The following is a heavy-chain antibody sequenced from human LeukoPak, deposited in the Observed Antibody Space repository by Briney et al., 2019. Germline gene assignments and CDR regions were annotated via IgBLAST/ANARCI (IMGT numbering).Heavy chain of an antibody. CDR2: IYYSGST. Sequence: SETLSLTCAVYGGSFSGYYWSWIRRPPGKGLEWIGYIYYSGSTNYNPSLKSRVTISVDTSKNQFSLKLSSVTAADTAVYYCARAGNYYGSGSPQEGYYFDYWGQGTLVTVSS. V-gene: IGHV4-59*01. CDR3: ARAGNYYGSGSPQEGYYFDY. D-gene: IGHD3-10*01. J-gene: IGHJ4*02. CDR1: GGSFSGYY.